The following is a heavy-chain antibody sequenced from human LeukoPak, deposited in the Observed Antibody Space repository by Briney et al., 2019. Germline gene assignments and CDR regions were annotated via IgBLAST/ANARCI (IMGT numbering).Heavy chain of an antibody. CDR1: GFTFNVYT. Sequence: GGSLRLSCTASGFTFNVYTMNWVRQAPGKGLEWVSYISSSGSTIYYADSVKGRFTISRDNAKNSLYLQMNSLRAEDTAVYYCARDSSPLDYWGQGTLVTVSS. V-gene: IGHV3-48*04. CDR3: ARDSSPLDY. CDR2: ISSSGSTI. J-gene: IGHJ4*02. D-gene: IGHD6-13*01.